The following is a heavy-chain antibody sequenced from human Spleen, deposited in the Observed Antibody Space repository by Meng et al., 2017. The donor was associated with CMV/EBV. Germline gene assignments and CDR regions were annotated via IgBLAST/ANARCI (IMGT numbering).Heavy chain of an antibody. CDR3: ARTRYSSSWYTFDY. V-gene: IGHV3-21*01. D-gene: IGHD6-13*01. CDR2: IGRSSSDI. Sequence: GESLKISCAASGFTFGSYSMNWVRQAPGKGLEWVSSIGRSSSDIYYADSVRGRFTISRDNAKNSIHLQMNSLRAEDTGVYYCARTRYSSSWYTFDYWGQGNLVTVSS. CDR1: GFTFGSYS. J-gene: IGHJ4*02.